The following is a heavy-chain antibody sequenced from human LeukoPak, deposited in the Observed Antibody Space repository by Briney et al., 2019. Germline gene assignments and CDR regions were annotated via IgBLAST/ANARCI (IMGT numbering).Heavy chain of an antibody. J-gene: IGHJ3*02. V-gene: IGHV4-4*07. Sequence: SETLSLTCTVSGGSIRSYYWSWIRQPAGKGLEWIGRIYTSGSTNYNPSLKSRVTISVDTSKNQFSLKLSSVTAADTAVYYCARVGDILTGYYPRVTAFDIWGQGTMVTVSS. D-gene: IGHD3-9*01. CDR3: ARVGDILTGYYPRVTAFDI. CDR1: GGSIRSYY. CDR2: IYTSGST.